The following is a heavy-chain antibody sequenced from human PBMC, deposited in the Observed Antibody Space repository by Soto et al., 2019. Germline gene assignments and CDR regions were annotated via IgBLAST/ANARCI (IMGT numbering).Heavy chain of an antibody. J-gene: IGHJ6*02. V-gene: IGHV4-39*01. CDR1: GGSISSRSYY. D-gene: IGHD4-17*01. CDR3: AADTVTLYYYYYGMDV. Sequence: SETLSLTCAVSGGSISSRSYYWGWIRQPPGKGLEWIGSMYYSGSTYYNPSLKSRVTISVDTSKNQFSLKLSSVTAADTAVYYCAADTVTLYYYYYGMDVWGQGTTLTVSS. CDR2: MYYSGST.